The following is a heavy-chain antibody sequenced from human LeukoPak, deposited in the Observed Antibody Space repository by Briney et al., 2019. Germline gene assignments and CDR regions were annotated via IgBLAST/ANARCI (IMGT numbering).Heavy chain of an antibody. CDR2: VYYTGST. Sequence: SCKASGYTFINYGISWVRQPPGKGLEWIGFVYYTGSTNYSPSLKSRVTISVDTSKNQFSLKLRSVTAADTAVYYCARISSSNWYNERGAFDVWGQGTMVTVSS. V-gene: IGHV4-59*01. D-gene: IGHD6-13*01. CDR3: ARISSSNWYNERGAFDV. J-gene: IGHJ3*01. CDR1: GYTFINYG.